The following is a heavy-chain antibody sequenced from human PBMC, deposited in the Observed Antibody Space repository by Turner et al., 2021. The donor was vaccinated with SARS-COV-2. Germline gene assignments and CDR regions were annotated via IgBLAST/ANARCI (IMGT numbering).Heavy chain of an antibody. CDR3: ETATIAVRTTYGLDV. D-gene: IGHD6-19*01. Sequence: EVQLVQSGSEVKKPGATVKISCKISGYTFTDYYIHWVQHAPGKGPELMGVVNTEDGESINAEKVQGRVTIRADTSTDTAYMDLRSLRLEDTAMYYCETATIAVRTTYGLDVWGQGTTVAVSS. CDR1: GYTFTDYY. V-gene: IGHV1-69-2*01. J-gene: IGHJ6*02. CDR2: VNTEDGES.